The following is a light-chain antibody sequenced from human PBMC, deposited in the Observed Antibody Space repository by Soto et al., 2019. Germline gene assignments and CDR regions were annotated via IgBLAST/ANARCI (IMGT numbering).Light chain of an antibody. Sequence: DVQMAQSPSTLSASVGDRVTITCRASQSIGDWLAWFQQKPGKAPALLIYRASYLESGVPSRFSGSGSGTESTLTISSLQPDDFSNYYCQHYSTYSGTFGPGTTVQIK. CDR2: RAS. J-gene: IGKJ3*01. V-gene: IGKV1-5*03. CDR1: QSIGDW. CDR3: QHYSTYSGT.